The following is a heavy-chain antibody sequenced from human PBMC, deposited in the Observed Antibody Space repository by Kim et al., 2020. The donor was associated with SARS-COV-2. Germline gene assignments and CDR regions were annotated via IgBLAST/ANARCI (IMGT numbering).Heavy chain of an antibody. D-gene: IGHD3-9*01. V-gene: IGHV4-39*01. CDR2: IYYSGST. CDR3: ARHGRGYDILTGYSAMYYFDY. CDR1: GGSISSSSYY. J-gene: IGHJ4*02. Sequence: SETLSLTCTVSGGSISSSSYYWGWIRQPPGKGLEWIGSIYYSGSTYYNPSLKSRVTISVDTSKNQFSLKLSSVTAADTAVYYCARHGRGYDILTGYSAMYYFDYWGQGTLVTVSS.